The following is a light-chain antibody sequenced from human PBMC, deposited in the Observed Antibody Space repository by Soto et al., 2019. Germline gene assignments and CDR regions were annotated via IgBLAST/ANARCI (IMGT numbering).Light chain of an antibody. V-gene: IGKV3-11*01. CDR2: DAS. Sequence: EIVLTQSPATLSLSPGERATLSCRASQSVSNYLAWFQQKPGQAPRLLIYDASNRATGIPARFSGSGSGTDFTLTISILAPEDFAVYYRQQRSSWPLLTFGGGTKVEI. CDR1: QSVSNY. J-gene: IGKJ4*01. CDR3: QQRSSWPLLT.